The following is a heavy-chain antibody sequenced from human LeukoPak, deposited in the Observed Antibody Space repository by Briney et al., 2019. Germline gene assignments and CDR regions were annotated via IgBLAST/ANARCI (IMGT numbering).Heavy chain of an antibody. CDR2: ISGSGDST. Sequence: GGSLRLSXAASGFTFGSYAMSWVRQAPGKGLEWVSAISGSGDSTYYADSVQGRFTISRDNFKNTLYLQMNSLRAEDTAVYYCAKDKSQWLVGTLGYWGQGTLVTVSS. D-gene: IGHD6-19*01. CDR3: AKDKSQWLVGTLGY. CDR1: GFTFGSYA. V-gene: IGHV3-23*01. J-gene: IGHJ4*02.